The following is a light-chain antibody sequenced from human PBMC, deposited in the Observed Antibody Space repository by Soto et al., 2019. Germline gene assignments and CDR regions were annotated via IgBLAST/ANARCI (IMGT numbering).Light chain of an antibody. CDR2: GAS. V-gene: IGKV3-15*01. J-gene: IGKJ4*01. CDR1: QSVSSN. Sequence: IVITQSPTTLAVSPDKRAKKSCMPIQSVSSNLAWYQQKPGQAPRLLIYGASTRATGIPARFSGSGSGTEFTLTISILQSEDFAVYYCQQYNNWPSLTFGGGTKVDIK. CDR3: QQYNNWPSLT.